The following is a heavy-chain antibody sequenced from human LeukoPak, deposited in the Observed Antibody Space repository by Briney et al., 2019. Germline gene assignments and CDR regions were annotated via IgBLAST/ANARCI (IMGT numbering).Heavy chain of an antibody. D-gene: IGHD3-3*01. Sequence: GGSLRLSCAASGLTFSTYPMHWVRQAPGKGLEWVAVISNVGTNEYYRDSVKGRFTISKDNSKNTLYLQMNSLRGEDTAVYYCAALWSGTYYFDYWGQGTLVTVSS. J-gene: IGHJ4*02. CDR2: ISNVGTNE. CDR3: AALWSGTYYFDY. V-gene: IGHV3-30-3*01. CDR1: GLTFSTYP.